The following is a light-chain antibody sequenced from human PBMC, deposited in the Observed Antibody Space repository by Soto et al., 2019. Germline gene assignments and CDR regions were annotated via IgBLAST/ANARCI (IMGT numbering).Light chain of an antibody. CDR1: SRDVGGYNY. V-gene: IGLV2-14*01. CDR3: RSYTSSSTPWV. J-gene: IGLJ3*02. CDR2: EVS. Sequence: QSALTQPASVSGSPGQSITISCTGTSRDVGGYNYFSWYQQHPGKAPKLMIYEVSNRPSGVSNRFSGSKSGNTASLTISGLQAEDEADYYCRSYTSSSTPWVFGGGTKVTVL.